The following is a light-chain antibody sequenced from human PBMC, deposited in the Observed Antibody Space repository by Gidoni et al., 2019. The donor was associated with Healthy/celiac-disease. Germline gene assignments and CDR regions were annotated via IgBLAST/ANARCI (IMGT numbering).Light chain of an antibody. CDR3: QQSYSTPLT. CDR2: AAS. J-gene: IGKJ4*01. V-gene: IGKV1-39*01. Sequence: IPLTPSPSSLSSSVGDRVPIPCRASQSISSYLNWYQQKPGKAPKLLIYAASSLQSGVPSRFSGSGSGTDFTLTISSLQPEDFATYYCQQSYSTPLTFGGGTKVEIK. CDR1: QSISSY.